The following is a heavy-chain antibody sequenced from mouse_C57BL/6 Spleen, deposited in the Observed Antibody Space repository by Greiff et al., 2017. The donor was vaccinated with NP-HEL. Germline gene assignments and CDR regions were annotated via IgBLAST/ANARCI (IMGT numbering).Heavy chain of an antibody. CDR1: GYSFTDYN. J-gene: IGHJ3*01. CDR3: ARALITTVVEGFAY. CDR2: INPNYGTT. Sequence: LVESGPELVKPGASVKISCKASGYSFTDYNMNWVKQSNGKSLEWIGVINPNYGTTSYNQKFKGKATLTVDQSSSTAYMQLNSLTSEDSAVYYCARALITTVVEGFAYWGQGTLVTVSA. V-gene: IGHV1-39*01. D-gene: IGHD1-1*01.